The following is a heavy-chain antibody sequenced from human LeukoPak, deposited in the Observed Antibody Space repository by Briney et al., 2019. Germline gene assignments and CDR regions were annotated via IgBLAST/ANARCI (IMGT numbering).Heavy chain of an antibody. CDR1: GGSISSYY. V-gene: IGHV4-59*08. Sequence: PSETLSLTCTVSGGSISSYYWSWIRQPPGKGLEWFGYIYYSGSTNYNPSLKSRVTTSVDTSKNQFSLKLSSVTAADTAVYYCARRMVGPYSSSWAFDYWGQGTLVTVSS. D-gene: IGHD6-13*01. CDR3: ARRMVGPYSSSWAFDY. J-gene: IGHJ4*02. CDR2: IYYSGST.